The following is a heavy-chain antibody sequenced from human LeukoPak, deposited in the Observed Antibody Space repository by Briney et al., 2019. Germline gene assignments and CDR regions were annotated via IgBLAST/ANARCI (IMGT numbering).Heavy chain of an antibody. CDR1: GYTFTSYG. J-gene: IGHJ5*02. D-gene: IGHD3-3*01. Sequence: ASVKVSCKASGYTFTSYGISWVRQAPGQGLEWMGWISAYNGNTNYAQKLQGRVTMTTDTSTSTAYMELRSLRSDDTAVYYCARDFPSVRDFWSGYYYNWFDPWGQGTLVTVSS. CDR3: ARDFPSVRDFWSGYYYNWFDP. CDR2: ISAYNGNT. V-gene: IGHV1-18*01.